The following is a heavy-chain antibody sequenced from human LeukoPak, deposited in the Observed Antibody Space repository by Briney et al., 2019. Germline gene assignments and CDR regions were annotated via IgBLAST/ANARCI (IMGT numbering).Heavy chain of an antibody. Sequence: GGSLRLSCAASGFSFSSYSMNWVRLSPGEGLEWVAVISKDGSNKYYADSVEGRFTIYRDNSKNTLYLQLNSLTTEDTAVYYCVRDPGPAMARGRAGYYFDYWGQGAVVTVSS. CDR3: VRDPGPAMARGRAGYYFDY. V-gene: IGHV3-30*03. J-gene: IGHJ4*02. CDR1: GFSFSSYS. CDR2: ISKDGSNK. D-gene: IGHD3-10*01.